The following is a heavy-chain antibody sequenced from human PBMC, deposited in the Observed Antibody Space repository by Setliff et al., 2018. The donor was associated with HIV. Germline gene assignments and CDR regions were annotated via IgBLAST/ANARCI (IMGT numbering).Heavy chain of an antibody. J-gene: IGHJ6*02. CDR1: GYTFTGYY. CDR2: TIPKFGTS. D-gene: IGHD2-21*02. V-gene: IGHV1-69*13. CDR3: ANLRGEEAGNFYYFYFGLDV. Sequence: SVKVSCKASGYTFTGYYVHWVRQAPGQGLEWMAGTIPKFGTSNYAHKFQGRMTITADESTSTAYMELTGLRSEDTAVYYCANLRGEEAGNFYYFYFGLDVWGQGTTVTVSS.